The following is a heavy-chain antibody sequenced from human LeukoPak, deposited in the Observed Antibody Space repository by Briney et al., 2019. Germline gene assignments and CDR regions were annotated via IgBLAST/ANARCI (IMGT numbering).Heavy chain of an antibody. CDR3: ARMAGSGYSSSTYYYYGMDV. CDR1: GFTVSSNY. D-gene: IGHD6-6*01. J-gene: IGHJ6*02. V-gene: IGHV3-53*01. Sequence: GRSLRLSCAASGFTVSSNYMSWVRQAPGKGLEWVSVIYSGGSTYYADSVKGRFTISRDNSKNTLYLQMNSLRAEDTAVYYCARMAGSGYSSSTYYYYGMDVWGQGTTVTVSS. CDR2: IYSGGST.